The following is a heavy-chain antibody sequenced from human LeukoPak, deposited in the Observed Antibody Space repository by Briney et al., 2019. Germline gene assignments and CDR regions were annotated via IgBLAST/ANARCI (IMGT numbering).Heavy chain of an antibody. CDR2: INGDGRNV. Sequence: GGSLRLSCVASGFTFSSYWMHWVRQDPRKGLVWVSRINGDGRNVNYADSVRGRFTISRDNAKNTLYLQMNSLRAEDTAVYYCASHYASGGLVTYYFDYWGQGTLVTVSS. D-gene: IGHD3-16*01. V-gene: IGHV3-74*01. J-gene: IGHJ4*02. CDR3: ASHYASGGLVTYYFDY. CDR1: GFTFSSYW.